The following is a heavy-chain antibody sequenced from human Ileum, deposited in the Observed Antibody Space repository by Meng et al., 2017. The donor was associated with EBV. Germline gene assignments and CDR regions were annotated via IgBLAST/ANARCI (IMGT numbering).Heavy chain of an antibody. CDR1: GGSVSSGGNY. D-gene: IGHD6-19*01. J-gene: IGHJ4*02. CDR2: IYNSGST. V-gene: IGHV4-61*08. CDR3: ARDGYSSGSD. Sequence: QVKLQESGPGLVKPSEPLSLTCSVSGGSVSSGGNYWSWIRQPPGKGLEWIGYIYNSGSTNYNPSLKSRVTISVDTSKNQFSLKLSSVTAADTAVYYCARDGYSSGSDWGQGTLVTVSS.